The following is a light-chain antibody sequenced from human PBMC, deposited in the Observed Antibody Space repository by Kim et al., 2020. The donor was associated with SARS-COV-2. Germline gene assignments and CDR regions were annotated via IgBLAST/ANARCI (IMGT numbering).Light chain of an antibody. CDR2: KTS. CDR3: QQYKSYPWT. V-gene: IGKV1-5*03. CDR1: ESISSW. Sequence: ASVGDKVTITCRASESISSWLAWYQNKSGKAPKLLIYKTSNLKSGVPSRFRGSGYGTEFTLSISSLQPDDVATYYCQQYKSYPWTFGQGTKVDIK. J-gene: IGKJ1*01.